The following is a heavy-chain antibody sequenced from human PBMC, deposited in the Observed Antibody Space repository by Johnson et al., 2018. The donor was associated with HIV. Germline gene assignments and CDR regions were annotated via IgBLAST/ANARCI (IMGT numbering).Heavy chain of an antibody. Sequence: QVQLVESGGGVVQPGRSLRLSCVASGFTFRSYGMHWVRQAPGKGLEWVANIKEDGSEKYYVDSVKGRFTISRDNSKNTLSLQMNSLRVEDTAVYYCANSLLLDAFNIWGQGTVVTVSS. D-gene: IGHD2-15*01. CDR3: ANSLLLDAFNI. CDR1: GFTFRSYG. J-gene: IGHJ3*02. CDR2: IKEDGSEK. V-gene: IGHV3-33*08.